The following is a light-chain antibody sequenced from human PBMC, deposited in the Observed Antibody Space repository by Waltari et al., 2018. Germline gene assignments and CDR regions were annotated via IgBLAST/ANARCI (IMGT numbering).Light chain of an antibody. CDR2: GAS. Sequence: EIVLTQSPGTLSLSPGGRATLSCRASQSVTSNYLAWYQQKPGQAPRLIMFGASTTATGIPDRFSGSGSGTDFTLTISRLEPEDFAVYYCQKYGTSPRTFGQGTKVEIK. CDR3: QKYGTSPRT. V-gene: IGKV3-20*01. CDR1: QSVTSNY. J-gene: IGKJ1*01.